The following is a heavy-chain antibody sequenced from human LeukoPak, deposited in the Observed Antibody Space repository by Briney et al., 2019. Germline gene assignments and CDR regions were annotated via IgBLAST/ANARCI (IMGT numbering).Heavy chain of an antibody. Sequence: ASVKVSCKVSGYTLTELSMHWVRQAPGQGLEWMGIINPSGGSTSYAQKFQGRVTMTRDTSTSTVYMELSSLRSEDTAVYYCARSGYCSSTSCRAGRGWFDPWGQGTLVTVSS. CDR1: GYTLTELS. J-gene: IGHJ5*02. CDR2: INPSGGST. V-gene: IGHV1-46*01. CDR3: ARSGYCSSTSCRAGRGWFDP. D-gene: IGHD2-2*01.